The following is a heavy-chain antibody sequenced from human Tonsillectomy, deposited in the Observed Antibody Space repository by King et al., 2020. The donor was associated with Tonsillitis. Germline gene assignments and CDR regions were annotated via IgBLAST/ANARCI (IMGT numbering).Heavy chain of an antibody. CDR3: TKGGDDILTGYYPDY. D-gene: IGHD3-9*01. J-gene: IGHJ4*02. CDR2: IYSGTSST. CDR1: GFTFSSYA. Sequence: VQLVESGGGLVQPEGSLRLSCAASGFTFSSYAMSWVRQAPGKGLDWVSVIYSGTSSTDYADSVKGRFTISRDNSKNTLYLQMNSLRAEDTAVYYCTKGGDDILTGYYPDYWGQGTLVTVSS. V-gene: IGHV3-23*03.